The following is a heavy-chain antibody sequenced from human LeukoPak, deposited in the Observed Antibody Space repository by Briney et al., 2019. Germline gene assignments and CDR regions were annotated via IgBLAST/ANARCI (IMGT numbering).Heavy chain of an antibody. J-gene: IGHJ4*02. CDR1: GFTFSSYG. CDR3: AKDVVYDYVWGSYSFDY. V-gene: IGHV3-30*02. CDR2: IRYDGSNK. D-gene: IGHD3-16*01. Sequence: GGSLRLSCAAAGFTFSSYGMHWVRQAPGKGLEWVAFIRYDGSNKYYADSVKGRFTISRDNSKNTLYLQMNSLRAEDTAVYYCAKDVVYDYVWGSYSFDYWGQGTLVTVSS.